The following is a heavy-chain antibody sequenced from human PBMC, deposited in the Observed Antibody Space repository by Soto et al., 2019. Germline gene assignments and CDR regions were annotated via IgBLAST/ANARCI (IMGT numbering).Heavy chain of an antibody. J-gene: IGHJ3*02. Sequence: PGGSLRLSCAASGFTFSSYAMSWVRQAPGKGLEWVSAISGSGGRTYYADSVKGRFTISRDNSKNTLYLQMNSLRAEDTAVYYCAKVGPGVTVYYYDSSGYPVPPDDAFDIWGQGTMVTVSS. CDR1: GFTFSSYA. D-gene: IGHD3-22*01. CDR3: AKVGPGVTVYYYDSSGYPVPPDDAFDI. CDR2: ISGSGGRT. V-gene: IGHV3-23*01.